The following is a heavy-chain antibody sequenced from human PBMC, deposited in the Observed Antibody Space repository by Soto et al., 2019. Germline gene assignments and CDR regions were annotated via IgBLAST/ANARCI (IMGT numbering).Heavy chain of an antibody. CDR2: ICSSVRS. J-gene: IGHJ5*01. CDR3: GRGREGPSFDF. D-gene: IGHD1-26*01. V-gene: IGHV4-30-2*01. Sequence: SSPLSLTFAFSGASISNGDYSWSWILQPPGRALEWIGYICSSVRSDYNPTLKSRATISINRFKNQFPLRLTSVTAADYSVYYCGRGREGPSFDFWGQGALVTVS. CDR1: GASISNGDYS.